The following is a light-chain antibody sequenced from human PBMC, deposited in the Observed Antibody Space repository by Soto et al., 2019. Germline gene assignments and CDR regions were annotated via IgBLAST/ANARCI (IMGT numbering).Light chain of an antibody. V-gene: IGLV2-8*01. CDR1: SSDVGGYNY. CDR2: EVN. Sequence: QSALTQPPSASGSPGQSVTISCTGTSSDVGGYNYVSWYQLHPGKAPKLMIYEVNKRPSGVPDRFSASKSGNTASLTVSGLQAEDEADYYCSSYAGSNILFGTGTKVTVL. J-gene: IGLJ1*01. CDR3: SSYAGSNIL.